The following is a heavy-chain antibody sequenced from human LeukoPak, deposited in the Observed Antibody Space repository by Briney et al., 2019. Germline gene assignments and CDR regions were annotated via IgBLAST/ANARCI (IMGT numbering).Heavy chain of an antibody. D-gene: IGHD3-10*01. Sequence: GGSLRLSCAASGFTFSSYWMSWVRQAPGKGLEWVANIKLDGSEKYYVDSVKGRFTISRDNAKNSLYLQMNSLRAEDTAVYYCARDNPLLLWFGELWGLGYYGMDVWGQGTTVTVSS. CDR3: ARDNPLLLWFGELWGLGYYGMDV. CDR1: GFTFSSYW. J-gene: IGHJ6*02. CDR2: IKLDGSEK. V-gene: IGHV3-7*01.